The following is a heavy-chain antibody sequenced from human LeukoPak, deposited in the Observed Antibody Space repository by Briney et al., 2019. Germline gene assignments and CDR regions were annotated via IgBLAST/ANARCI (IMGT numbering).Heavy chain of an antibody. CDR2: ISGSGHDI. CDR1: GFTFSDSY. V-gene: IGHV3-11*04. CDR3: TRDPRHFDS. Sequence: GGSLRLSCAASGFTFSDSYMTWVRQAPGKGVEWVAYISGSGHDINYSDSVKGRFTISRDNDKNPLYPQMSSLRVEDTAVYYCTRDPRHFDSCGQGTLVTVSS. D-gene: IGHD6-6*01. J-gene: IGHJ5*01.